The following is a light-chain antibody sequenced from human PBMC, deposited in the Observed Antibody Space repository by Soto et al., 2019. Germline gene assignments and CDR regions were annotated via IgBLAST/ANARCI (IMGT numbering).Light chain of an antibody. CDR2: AAS. J-gene: IGKJ2*01. Sequence: DIQMTQSPSSLSASVGDRVTITCRASQTISRYLNWYQQKPGKAPKILMYAASNLQSGVPSRFSGGGSGTDFNLTISSLQPGDSATYYGQQSYSTRYTFGQGTKLEIK. V-gene: IGKV1-39*01. CDR1: QTISRY. CDR3: QQSYSTRYT.